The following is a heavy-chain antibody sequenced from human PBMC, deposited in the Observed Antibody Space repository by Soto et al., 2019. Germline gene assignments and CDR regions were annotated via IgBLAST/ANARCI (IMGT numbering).Heavy chain of an antibody. CDR1: GFTFSDYY. CDR2: SSNSGTYT. J-gene: IGHJ4*02. D-gene: IGHD3-10*02. CDR3: ARSGDNYNVLDY. V-gene: IGHV3-11*06. Sequence: GGSLRLSCAASGFTFSDYYMSWIRQAPGKGLEWLSYSSNSGTYTRYADSVKGRFSISRDNAKNSLFLKINSLRGEDTAIYYCARSGDNYNVLDYWGQGTPVTVSS.